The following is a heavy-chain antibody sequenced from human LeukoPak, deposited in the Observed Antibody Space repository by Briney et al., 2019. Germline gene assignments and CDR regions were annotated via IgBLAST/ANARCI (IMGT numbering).Heavy chain of an antibody. J-gene: IGHJ4*02. Sequence: ASVKVSCKASGYTFTGYYMRWVRQAPGQGLEWMGWINPNSGGTNYAQKFQGRVTMTRDTSISTAYMELSSLRSEDTAVYYCARDLSGSSDYWGQGTLVTVSS. V-gene: IGHV1-2*02. D-gene: IGHD1-26*01. CDR2: INPNSGGT. CDR3: ARDLSGSSDY. CDR1: GYTFTGYY.